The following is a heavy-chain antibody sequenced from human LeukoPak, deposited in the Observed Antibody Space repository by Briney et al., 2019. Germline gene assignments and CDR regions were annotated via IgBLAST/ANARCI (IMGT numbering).Heavy chain of an antibody. V-gene: IGHV4-39*01. J-gene: IGHJ5*02. D-gene: IGHD6-6*01. CDR1: GGSISRSNYY. CDR2: IYYSGNT. Sequence: SETLSLTCIVSGGSISRSNYYWGWIRQSPGKGLEWIGSIYYSGNTYYNPSLKSRVTISVDTSKNQFSLKLSSVTAADTAMYYCARQSRQLPLDPWGQGTLVTVSS. CDR3: ARQSRQLPLDP.